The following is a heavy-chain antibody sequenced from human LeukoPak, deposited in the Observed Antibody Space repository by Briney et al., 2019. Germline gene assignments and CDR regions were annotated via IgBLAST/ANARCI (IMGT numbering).Heavy chain of an antibody. CDR2: IYYSGST. CDR3: ARETTVVEDYFDY. CDR1: GGSISSYY. V-gene: IGHV4-59*01. Sequence: SETLSLTCTVSGGSISSYYWSWIRQPPGKGLEWIGYIYYSGSTNYNPSLKSRVTISVDTSKNQFSLKLCSVTAADTAVYYCARETTVVEDYFDYWGQGTLVTVSS. D-gene: IGHD4-23*01. J-gene: IGHJ4*02.